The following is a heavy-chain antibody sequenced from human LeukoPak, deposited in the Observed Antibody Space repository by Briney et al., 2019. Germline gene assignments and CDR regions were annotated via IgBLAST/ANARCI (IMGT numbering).Heavy chain of an antibody. CDR2: ISSSGSTI. CDR1: GFTFSDYY. J-gene: IGHJ6*03. V-gene: IGHV3-11*01. Sequence: GGSLRLSCAASGFTFSDYYMSWIRQAPGKGPEWVSYISSSGSTIHYADSVKGRFTISRDNAKNSLYLQMNSLRAEDTAVYYCARDPVLRYFDWLSRGDYYYYYMDVWGKGTTVTVSS. D-gene: IGHD3-9*01. CDR3: ARDPVLRYFDWLSRGDYYYYYMDV.